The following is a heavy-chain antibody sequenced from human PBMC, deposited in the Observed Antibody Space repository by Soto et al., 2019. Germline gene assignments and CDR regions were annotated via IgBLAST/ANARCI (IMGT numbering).Heavy chain of an antibody. CDR3: ARRGKHPNWLDP. J-gene: IGHJ5*02. V-gene: IGHV5-51*01. CDR1: GYSFTSYW. CDR2: IYPADPDA. D-gene: IGHD3-16*01. Sequence: GESLKISCTGSGYSFTSYWIAWVRQRPGKGLEWMGIIYPADPDARYSPSFQGQVTFSADKSINTAYLQWSSLKASDTAMYYCARRGKHPNWLDPWGQGTLVTVSS.